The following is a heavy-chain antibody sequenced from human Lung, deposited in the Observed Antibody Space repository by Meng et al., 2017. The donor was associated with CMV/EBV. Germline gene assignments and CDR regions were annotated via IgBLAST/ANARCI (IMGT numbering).Heavy chain of an antibody. CDR2: ISYDGSNK. D-gene: IGHD2-2*01. CDR1: GFTFSSYA. J-gene: IGHJ4*02. V-gene: IGHV3-30-3*01. Sequence: SCAASGFTFSSYAMHWVRQAPGKGLEWVAVISYDGSNKYYADSVKGGFTISRDNSKNTLYLQMNSLRAEDTAVYYCARIPKDIVVVPDDSFYFDYXGQGXLVTVSS. CDR3: ARIPKDIVVVPDDSFYFDY.